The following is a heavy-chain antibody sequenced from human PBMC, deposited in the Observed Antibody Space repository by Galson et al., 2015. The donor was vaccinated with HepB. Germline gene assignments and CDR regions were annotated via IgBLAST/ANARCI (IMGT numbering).Heavy chain of an antibody. D-gene: IGHD2-15*01. CDR3: ARDLGSAAGNWYFDL. CDR1: GITFSAYT. Sequence: SLRLSCAASGITFSAYTMNWVRQAPGKGLEWVSSIDSRSSYIYYADSLRGRFTISRDNATNSLYLQVDRLRAEDTAVYFCARDLGSAAGNWYFDLWGRGTLVTVS. CDR2: IDSRSSYI. V-gene: IGHV3-21*01. J-gene: IGHJ2*01.